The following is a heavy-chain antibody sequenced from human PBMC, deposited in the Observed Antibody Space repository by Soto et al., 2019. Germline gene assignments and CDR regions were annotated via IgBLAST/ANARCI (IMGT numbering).Heavy chain of an antibody. D-gene: IGHD7-27*01. V-gene: IGHV3-7*03. CDR1: EFILTTYW. CDR3: ARENWVFDY. Sequence: PGGSLRLSCAASEFILTTYWMAWVRQAPGKGLEWVANIDQDGSKRYYVDSVKGRFTISRDNAKNSLYLQMYSLRAEDTAVYYCARENWVFDYWGQGTLVTVSS. CDR2: IDQDGSKR. J-gene: IGHJ4*02.